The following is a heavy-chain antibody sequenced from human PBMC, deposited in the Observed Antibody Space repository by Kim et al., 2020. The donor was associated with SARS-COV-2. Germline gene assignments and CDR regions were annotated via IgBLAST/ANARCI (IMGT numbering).Heavy chain of an antibody. CDR2: IYYSGST. D-gene: IGHD3-9*01. J-gene: IGHJ6*02. V-gene: IGHV4-59*01. Sequence: SETLSLTCTVSGGSISSYYWSWIRQPPGKGLEWIGYIYYSGSTNYNPSLKSRVTISVDTSKNQFSLKLSSVTAADTAVYYCARVPYYDILTGSYYYYGMDVWGQGTTVTVSS. CDR1: GGSISSYY. CDR3: ARVPYYDILTGSYYYYGMDV.